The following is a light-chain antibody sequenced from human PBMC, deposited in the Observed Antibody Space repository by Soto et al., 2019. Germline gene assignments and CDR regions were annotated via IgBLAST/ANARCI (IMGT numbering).Light chain of an antibody. CDR3: CSYAGSGVV. CDR2: GVS. V-gene: IGLV2-23*02. J-gene: IGLJ2*01. Sequence: QSVLTQPASVSGSPGQSITISCTGTSSDVGSYNLVSWYQQHPGKAPKLMIYGVSKRPSGVSNRFSGSKSGNTASLTISGLQAEDEADYYCCSYAGSGVVFGGGTKLTVL. CDR1: SSDVGSYNL.